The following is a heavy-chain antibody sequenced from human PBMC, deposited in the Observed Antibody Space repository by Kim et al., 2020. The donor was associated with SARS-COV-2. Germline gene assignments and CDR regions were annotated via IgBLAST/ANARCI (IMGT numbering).Heavy chain of an antibody. V-gene: IGHV3-33*06. CDR2: IWYDGSNK. CDR3: AKCYFSRWGYSYGFEDFYYYYYGMDV. J-gene: IGHJ6*02. Sequence: GGSLRLSCAASGFTFSSYGMHWVRQAPGKGLEWVAVIWYDGSNKYYADSVKGRFTISRDNSKNTLYLQMNSLRAEDTAVYYCAKCYFSRWGYSYGFEDFYYYYYGMDVWGQGTTVTVSS. CDR1: GFTFSSYG. D-gene: IGHD5-18*01.